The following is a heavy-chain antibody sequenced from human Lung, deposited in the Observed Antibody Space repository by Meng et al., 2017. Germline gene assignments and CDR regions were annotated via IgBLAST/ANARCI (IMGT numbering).Heavy chain of an antibody. V-gene: IGHV1-2*06. CDR2: IDPKSDNT. CDR1: GYNFPDYY. D-gene: IGHD6-13*01. CDR3: ARDEDISAAGYLLGDF. Sequence: QVQLVQSGAEVKTPGASVKVSCKPSGYNFPDYYIHWVRRAPGQGLEWMGRIDPKSDNTHYAQKFQGRVTMTRDTSISTAYMELSGLRSDDTAVYYCARDEDISAAGYLLGDFWGQGTLVTVSS. J-gene: IGHJ4*02.